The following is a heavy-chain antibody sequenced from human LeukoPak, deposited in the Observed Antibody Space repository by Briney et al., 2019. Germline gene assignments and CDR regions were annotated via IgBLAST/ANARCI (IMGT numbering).Heavy chain of an antibody. V-gene: IGHV3-20*04. Sequence: GGSLRLSCAASGFTFDDYGMSWVRQAPGKGLEWVSAINWNGDNTGCADSVKGRFTISRDNAENSLYLQMNSLRAEDTAFYFCASDLGRGYYSLVNWGQGTLVTVSS. J-gene: IGHJ4*02. D-gene: IGHD3-22*01. CDR2: INWNGDNT. CDR1: GFTFDDYG. CDR3: ASDLGRGYYSLVN.